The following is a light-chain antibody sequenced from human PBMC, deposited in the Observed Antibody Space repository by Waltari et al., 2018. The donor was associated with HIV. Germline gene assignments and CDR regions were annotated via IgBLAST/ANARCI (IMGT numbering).Light chain of an antibody. CDR3: HQYYSAPWT. V-gene: IGKV4-1*01. CDR2: WAS. CDR1: QSVLYSSDKKNY. Sequence: DIVMTQSPDSLAVSLGETATITCKPSQSVLYSSDKKNYLAWSQQKPGQPPKLLIYWASTRESGVPDRFSGSGSGTDFTLTISSLQAEDVAVYYCHQYYSAPWTFGQGTKVEI. J-gene: IGKJ1*01.